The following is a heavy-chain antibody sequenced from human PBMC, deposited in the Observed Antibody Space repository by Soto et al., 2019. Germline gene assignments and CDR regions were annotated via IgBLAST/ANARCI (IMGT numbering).Heavy chain of an antibody. CDR1: GFTFSTYA. J-gene: IGHJ4*02. Sequence: PGGSLRLSCAASGFTFSTYAMSWVRQAPGKGLEWVSAISGSGGSTYYADSVKGRFTISRDNSKNTLYLQMNSLRAEDTAVYYCAKDPRIRYFDWPSDYWGQGTLVTVAS. D-gene: IGHD3-9*01. CDR3: AKDPRIRYFDWPSDY. V-gene: IGHV3-23*01. CDR2: ISGSGGST.